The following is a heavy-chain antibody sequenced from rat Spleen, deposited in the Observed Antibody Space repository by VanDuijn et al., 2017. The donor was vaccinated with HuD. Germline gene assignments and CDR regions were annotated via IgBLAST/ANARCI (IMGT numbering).Heavy chain of an antibody. CDR2: ISTGGGST. CDR3: TRDVYYGSDY. CDR1: GFTFSNYY. D-gene: IGHD1-6*01. Sequence: EVQLVESGGGLVQPGRSLKLSCAASGFTFSNYYMAWVRQAPTKGLEWVAYISTGGGSTYYRDSVKGRFTISRDNAKSTLYLQMDSLRSEDTATYYCTRDVYYGSDYWGQGVMVTVSS. J-gene: IGHJ2*01. V-gene: IGHV5-27*01.